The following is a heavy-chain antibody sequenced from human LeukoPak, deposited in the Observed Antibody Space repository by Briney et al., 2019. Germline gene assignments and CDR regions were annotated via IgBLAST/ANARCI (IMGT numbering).Heavy chain of an antibody. CDR3: ARDAILTKDIVVVPAASLDY. Sequence: GSLRLSCAASGFTFSNYGMNWVRQAPGKGLEWLSYISSSSGYIYYADSVKGRFTVSRDNAMNSLFLQMNSLIAEDTAVYYCARDAILTKDIVVVPAASLDYWGQGTLVTVSS. D-gene: IGHD2-2*01. V-gene: IGHV3-21*01. J-gene: IGHJ4*02. CDR2: ISSSSGYI. CDR1: GFTFSNYG.